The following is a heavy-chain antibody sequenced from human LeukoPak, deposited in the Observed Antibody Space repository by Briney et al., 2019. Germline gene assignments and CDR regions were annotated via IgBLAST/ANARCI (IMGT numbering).Heavy chain of an antibody. CDR3: ARGGALGGGSGSYRSEIDY. J-gene: IGHJ4*02. D-gene: IGHD1-26*01. CDR1: GYTFTSYG. V-gene: IGHV1-18*01. CDR2: ISAYNGNT. Sequence: GASVKVSCKASGYTFTSYGISWVRQAPGQGLEWMGWISAYNGNTNYAQKLQGRVTMTTDTSTSTAYMELRSLRSEDTAVYYCARGGALGGGSGSYRSEIDYWGQGTLVTVSS.